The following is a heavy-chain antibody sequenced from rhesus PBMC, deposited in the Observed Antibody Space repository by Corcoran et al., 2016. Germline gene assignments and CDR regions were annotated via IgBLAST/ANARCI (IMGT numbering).Heavy chain of an antibody. CDR1: GDPIITTY. J-gene: IGHJ5-2*02. CDR3: ARFNEFGSGWHTLDV. V-gene: IGHV4S11*01. CDR2: ISYSGSRI. Sequence: QVQLQESGPGLVKPLETLSRTCAVSGDPIITTYWHWIRQPPGAGLEWIGYISYSGSRINYNPSLKSRVTLSVDTSKNQFSLKLTSVTAADTAVYYCARFNEFGSGWHTLDVWGRGVLVTVSS. D-gene: IGHD6-31*01.